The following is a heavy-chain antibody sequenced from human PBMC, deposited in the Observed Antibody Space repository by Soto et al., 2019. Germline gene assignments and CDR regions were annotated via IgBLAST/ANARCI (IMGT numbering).Heavy chain of an antibody. Sequence: GGSLRLSCAASGFTFSSYAMSWVRQAPGKGLEWVSAISGSGGSTYYADSVKGRFTISRDNSKNTLYLQMNSLRAEDTAVYYCAKAIVVVPAASWLKPMYYFDYWGQGTLVTVSS. V-gene: IGHV3-23*01. CDR1: GFTFSSYA. CDR3: AKAIVVVPAASWLKPMYYFDY. J-gene: IGHJ4*02. CDR2: ISGSGGST. D-gene: IGHD2-2*01.